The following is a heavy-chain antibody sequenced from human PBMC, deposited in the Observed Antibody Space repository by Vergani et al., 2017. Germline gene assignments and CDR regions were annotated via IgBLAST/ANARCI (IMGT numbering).Heavy chain of an antibody. CDR2: ISWDGGST. CDR1: GFTFVDYT. D-gene: IGHD6-19*01. J-gene: IGHJ6*02. Sequence: EVQLVESGGVVVQPGGSLRLSCAASGFTFVDYTMHWVRQAPGKVLEWVSLISWDGGSTYYADSVKGRFTISRDNSKNSLYLQMNSLRTEDTALYYCAKEMSGWPEYYYYYYGMDVWGQGTTVTVAS. CDR3: AKEMSGWPEYYYYYYGMDV. V-gene: IGHV3-43*01.